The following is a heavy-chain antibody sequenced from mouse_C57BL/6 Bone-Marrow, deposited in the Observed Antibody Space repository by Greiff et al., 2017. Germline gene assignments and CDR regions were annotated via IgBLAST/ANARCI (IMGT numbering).Heavy chain of an antibody. CDR3: ARQSITTMDY. J-gene: IGHJ4*01. V-gene: IGHV1-4*01. CDR1: GYTFTSYT. CDR2: INPSSGYT. Sequence: QVQLQQSGAELARPGASVKMSCKASGYTFTSYTMHWVKQRPGQGLEWIGYINPSSGYTKYNQKFKDKATLTADKSSSTAYMQLSSLTSEDSAVYYCARQSITTMDYWGQGTSVTVSS. D-gene: IGHD1-1*01.